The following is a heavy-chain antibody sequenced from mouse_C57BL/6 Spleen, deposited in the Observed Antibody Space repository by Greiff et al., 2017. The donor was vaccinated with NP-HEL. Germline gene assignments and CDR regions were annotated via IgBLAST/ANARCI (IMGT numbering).Heavy chain of an antibody. J-gene: IGHJ1*03. V-gene: IGHV1-85*01. CDR1: GYTFTSYD. D-gene: IGHD1-1*01. Sequence: VQLQQSGPELVKPGASVKLSCKASGYTFTSYDINWVKQRPGQGLEWIGWIYPRDGSTKYNEKFKGKATLTVDTSSSTAYMELHSLTSEDSADYFCAREAFITTVVATRYFDVWGTGTTVTVSS. CDR3: AREAFITTVVATRYFDV. CDR2: IYPRDGST.